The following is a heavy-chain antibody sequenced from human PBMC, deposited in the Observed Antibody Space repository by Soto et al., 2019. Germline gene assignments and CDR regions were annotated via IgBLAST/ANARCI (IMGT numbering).Heavy chain of an antibody. J-gene: IGHJ6*03. V-gene: IGHV4-59*01. CDR2: IYYSGST. CDR3: ARGTGYYYGSGSTPSYMDV. CDR1: GGSISSYY. D-gene: IGHD3-10*01. Sequence: SETLSLTCTVSGGSISSYYWSWIRQPPGKGLEWIGYIYYSGSTNYNPSLKSRVTISVDTSKNQFSLKLSSVTAADTAVYYCARGTGYYYGSGSTPSYMDVWGKGTTVTVSS.